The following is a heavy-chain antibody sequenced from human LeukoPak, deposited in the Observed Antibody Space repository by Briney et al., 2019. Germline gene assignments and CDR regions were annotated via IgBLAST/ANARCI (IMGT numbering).Heavy chain of an antibody. J-gene: IGHJ4*02. Sequence: QAGGSLRLSCAASGFTFSSYEMNWVRQAPGKGLEWVSYISSSGSTIYYADSVKGRFTISRDNAKNSLYLQMNSLRADDTAIYYCVRDGSGYDYWGQGTLVTVSS. CDR2: ISSSGSTI. CDR3: VRDGSGYDY. CDR1: GFTFSSYE. D-gene: IGHD6-19*01. V-gene: IGHV3-48*03.